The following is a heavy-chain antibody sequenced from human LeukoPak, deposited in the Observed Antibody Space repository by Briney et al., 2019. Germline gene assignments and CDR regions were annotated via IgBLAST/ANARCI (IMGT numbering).Heavy chain of an antibody. Sequence: SVKVSCKASGGTFSSYAVSWVRQAPGQGLEWMGWIIPIFGTANYAQKFQGRVTITADKSTSTAYMELSSLRSEDTAVYFCARSFGSGYDYYYYFMDVWGKGTTVTVSS. CDR2: IIPIFGTA. CDR1: GGTFSSYA. D-gene: IGHD5-12*01. V-gene: IGHV1-69*06. CDR3: ARSFGSGYDYYYYFMDV. J-gene: IGHJ6*03.